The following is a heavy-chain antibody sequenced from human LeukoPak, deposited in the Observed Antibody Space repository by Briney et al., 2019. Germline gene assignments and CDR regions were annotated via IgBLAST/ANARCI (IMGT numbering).Heavy chain of an antibody. V-gene: IGHV3-53*01. Sequence: GVSLRLSCAASGFTVSSNYMSWVRQAPGKGLEWGSFIYTGGSTYYADFVKGRFTIARDNSKHTLYLQRNSLRAEDTAVYYCARSPGDRTYFDYWGQGTLVTVSS. CDR2: IYTGGST. CDR1: GFTVSSNY. D-gene: IGHD1-1*01. J-gene: IGHJ4*02. CDR3: ARSPGDRTYFDY.